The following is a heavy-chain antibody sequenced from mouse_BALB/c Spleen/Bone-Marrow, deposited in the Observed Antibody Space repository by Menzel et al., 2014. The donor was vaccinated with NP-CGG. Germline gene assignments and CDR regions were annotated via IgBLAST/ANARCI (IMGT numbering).Heavy chain of an antibody. D-gene: IGHD1-1*01. CDR2: IEPSDSYT. V-gene: IGHV1-69*02. CDR1: GYTFTNYW. CDR3: ARGRTTVVSDY. J-gene: IGHJ2*02. Sequence: VHLVESGAEAVKPGASVKVSCKASGYTFTNYWMQWVKQRPGQGLEWIGEIEPSDSYTNYNQDFKGKATLTVDKSSSTAYMQLSSLTSEDSAVYYCARGRTTVVSDYWGQGTSLTVSS.